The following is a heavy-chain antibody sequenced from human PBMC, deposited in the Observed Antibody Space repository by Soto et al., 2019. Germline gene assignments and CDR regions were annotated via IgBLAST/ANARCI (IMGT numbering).Heavy chain of an antibody. CDR2: ISYDGSNK. CDR3: AKTIGSFDY. CDR1: GFTFSSYG. J-gene: IGHJ4*02. D-gene: IGHD3-10*01. Sequence: QVQLVESGGGVVQPGRSLRLSCAASGFTFSSYGMHWVRQAPGKGLEWVAVISYDGSNKYYADSVKGRFTISRDNSKNTMYLQRNSLRAEDTAVYYCAKTIGSFDYWGQGTLVTVSS. V-gene: IGHV3-30*18.